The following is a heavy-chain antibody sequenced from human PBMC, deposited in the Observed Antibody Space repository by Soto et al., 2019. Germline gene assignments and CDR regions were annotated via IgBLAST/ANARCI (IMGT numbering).Heavy chain of an antibody. CDR3: AREDRDRETGLVPAAIDGRDV. D-gene: IGHD2-2*01. CDR2: IIPIFGIP. J-gene: IGHJ6*02. CDR1: GGTFSRYS. Sequence: QVQLVQSGAEVKKPGSSVKVSCKASGGTFSRYSITWVRQAPGHGLAWIGRIIPIFGIPSYAQKFQGRVTITADESTSTAYMELSSLRSDDTAVYYCAREDRDRETGLVPAAIDGRDVWGQGTTVTVSS. V-gene: IGHV1-69*08.